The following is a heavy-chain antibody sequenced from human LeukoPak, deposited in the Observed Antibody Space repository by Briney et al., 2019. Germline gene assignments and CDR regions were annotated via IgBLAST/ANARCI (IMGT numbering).Heavy chain of an antibody. Sequence: GGSLRLSCAASGFTFSSYSMNWVRQAPGKGLEWVSSISSSSSYIYYADSVKGRFTISRDNAKNSLYLQMNSLRAEDTAVYYCARWTTVTKIHDYWGQGTLVTVSS. CDR2: ISSSSSYI. J-gene: IGHJ4*02. V-gene: IGHV3-21*03. CDR1: GFTFSSYS. CDR3: ARWTTVTKIHDY. D-gene: IGHD4-17*01.